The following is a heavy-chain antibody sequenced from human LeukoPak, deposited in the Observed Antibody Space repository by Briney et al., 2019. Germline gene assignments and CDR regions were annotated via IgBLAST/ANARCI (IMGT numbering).Heavy chain of an antibody. J-gene: IGHJ4*02. Sequence: PGGSLRLSCAASGFTFSSYAMSWVRQAPGKGLEWVSGISGSGGSTYYADSVKGRFTISRDNSKNTLYLQMNSLRAEDTAVYYCAKESTAAAGNVNYFDYWGQGTLVTVSS. V-gene: IGHV3-23*01. CDR2: ISGSGGST. D-gene: IGHD6-13*01. CDR1: GFTFSSYA. CDR3: AKESTAAAGNVNYFDY.